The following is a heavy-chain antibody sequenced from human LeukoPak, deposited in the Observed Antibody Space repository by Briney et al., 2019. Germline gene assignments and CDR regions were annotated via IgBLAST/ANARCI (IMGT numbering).Heavy chain of an antibody. V-gene: IGHV4-59*01. CDR1: VVSIISYY. J-gene: IGHJ4*02. D-gene: IGHD2-2*01. CDR3: QRDQGYLDF. Sequence: AETLPVTRTVSVVSIISYYWSWIRQPPGKGLEWIGYISYSGSTNYHPTVNSPITILVDTSKNQFSLKLSSVTAADTAVYYCQRDQGYLDFSGQRTLVTVSS. CDR2: ISYSGST.